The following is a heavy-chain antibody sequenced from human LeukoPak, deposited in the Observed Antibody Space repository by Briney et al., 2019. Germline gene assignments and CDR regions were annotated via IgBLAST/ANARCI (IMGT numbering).Heavy chain of an antibody. CDR3: ARRIAAAEVWFDP. V-gene: IGHV4-39*01. CDR2: IYYSGST. J-gene: IGHJ5*02. D-gene: IGHD6-13*01. CDR1: GGSISSSSYY. Sequence: SETLSLTCTVSGGSISSSSYYWGWIRQPPGKGLEWIGSIYYSGSTYYNPSLKSRVTISVDTSKNQFSLKLSSVTAADTAVYYCARRIAAAEVWFDPWGQGTLVTVSS.